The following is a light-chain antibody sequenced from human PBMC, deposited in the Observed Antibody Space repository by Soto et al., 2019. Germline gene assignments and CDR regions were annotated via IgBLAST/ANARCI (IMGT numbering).Light chain of an antibody. CDR1: QGVSTNY. J-gene: IGKJ2*01. CDR3: HQYGHSQYT. Sequence: DIVLTQSPGTLSLSQGDRATLSCRASQGVSTNYVAWYQQKPGLSPRLLIYGASSRAAGIPDRFCGSGSGTDFTITISIVEPEDFAVYYCHQYGHSQYTFGQGTKLESK. V-gene: IGKV3-20*01. CDR2: GAS.